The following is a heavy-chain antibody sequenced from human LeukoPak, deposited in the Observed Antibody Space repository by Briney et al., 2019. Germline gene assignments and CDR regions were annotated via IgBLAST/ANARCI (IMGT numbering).Heavy chain of an antibody. CDR3: ARHGAAAGTRRYYYMDV. V-gene: IGHV1-69*13. Sequence: GASVKVSCKASGGTFSSYAISWVRQAPGQGLEWMGGIIPIFGTANYAQKFQGRVTITADESTSTAYMELSSLRSEDTAVYYCARHGAAAGTRRYYYMDVWGKGTTVTVSS. D-gene: IGHD6-13*01. CDR1: GGTFSSYA. CDR2: IIPIFGTA. J-gene: IGHJ6*03.